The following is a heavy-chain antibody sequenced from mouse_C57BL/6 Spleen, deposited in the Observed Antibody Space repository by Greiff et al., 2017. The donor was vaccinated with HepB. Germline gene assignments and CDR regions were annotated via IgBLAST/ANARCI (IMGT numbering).Heavy chain of an antibody. J-gene: IGHJ1*03. Sequence: VQLQQSGAELARPGASVKMSCKASGYTFTSYTMHWVKQRPGQGLEWIGYINPSSGYTKYNQKFKDKATLTADKSSSTAYMQLSSLTSADSAVYYSARTRVSRPWYFDVWGTGTTVTVSS. D-gene: IGHD3-1*01. CDR2: INPSSGYT. CDR1: GYTFTSYT. CDR3: ARTRVSRPWYFDV. V-gene: IGHV1-4*01.